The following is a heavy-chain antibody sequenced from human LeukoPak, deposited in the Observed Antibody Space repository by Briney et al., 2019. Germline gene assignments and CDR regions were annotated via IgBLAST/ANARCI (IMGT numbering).Heavy chain of an antibody. CDR1: GFTFSSYS. J-gene: IGHJ5*02. CDR2: ISSSSSTI. CDR3: ARGKDSSGYYGSFDP. V-gene: IGHV3-48*01. D-gene: IGHD3-22*01. Sequence: GGSLRLSCAASGFTFSSYSMNWVRQAPGKGLEWVSYISSSSSTIYYADSVKGRFTISRDNAKNSLYLQMNSLRAEDTAVYYCARGKDSSGYYGSFDPWGQGTLVTVSS.